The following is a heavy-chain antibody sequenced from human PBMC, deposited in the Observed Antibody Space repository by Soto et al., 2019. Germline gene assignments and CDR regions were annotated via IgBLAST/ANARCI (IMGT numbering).Heavy chain of an antibody. V-gene: IGHV3-74*01. Sequence: DVQLVESGGTLVQPGGSLRLSCAASGFTFSTYCMNWVRHVPGKGLVWLAGMKSDGTITNYADSVMGRFTISRDNVKNTLSQRTNGLRGADMAVYDCKIQAGDHYACCSYGMDVWGRGTRVTLS. CDR1: GFTFSTYC. CDR3: KIQAGDHYACCSYGMDV. J-gene: IGHJ6*02. D-gene: IGHD3-22*01. CDR2: MKSDGTIT.